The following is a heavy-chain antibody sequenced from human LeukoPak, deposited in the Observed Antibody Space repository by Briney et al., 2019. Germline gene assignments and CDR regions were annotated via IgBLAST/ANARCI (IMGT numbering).Heavy chain of an antibody. D-gene: IGHD3-22*01. V-gene: IGHV1-69*04. CDR2: IIPILGIA. J-gene: IGHJ3*02. CDR3: ARRHSDSSGPQGAFDI. Sequence: ASVKVPCKASGYTFTSYAMHWVRQAPGQGLEWMGRIIPILGIANYAQKFQGRVTITADKSTSTAYMELSSLRSEDTAVYYCARRHSDSSGPQGAFDIWGQGTMVTVSS. CDR1: GYTFTSYA.